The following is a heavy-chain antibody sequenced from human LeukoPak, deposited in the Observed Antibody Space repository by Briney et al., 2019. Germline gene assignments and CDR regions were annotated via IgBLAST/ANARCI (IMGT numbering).Heavy chain of an antibody. D-gene: IGHD6-13*01. CDR3: TRAPGVAAAGTGDYFDY. Sequence: GGSLRLSCTASGFTFGDYAMSGVRQAPGKGLEWVGFIRSKAYGGTTEYAASVKGRFTISRDDSKSIAYLQMNSLKTEDTAVYYCTRAPGVAAAGTGDYFDYWGQGTLVTVSS. CDR1: GFTFGDYA. J-gene: IGHJ4*02. V-gene: IGHV3-49*04. CDR2: IRSKAYGGTT.